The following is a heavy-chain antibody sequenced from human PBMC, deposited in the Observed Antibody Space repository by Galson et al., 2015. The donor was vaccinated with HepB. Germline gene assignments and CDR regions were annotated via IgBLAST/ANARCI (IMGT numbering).Heavy chain of an antibody. Sequence: SLRLSCAASGFTFSSHWMHWVRQAPGKGLVWVSHINAGGSSASYADSAKGRFTISRDNAKNTLYLQMNSLRPEDTAVYYCARGPEASGRYYSGDHWGQGTLVTVSS. J-gene: IGHJ4*02. CDR3: ARGPEASGRYYSGDH. D-gene: IGHD3-10*01. CDR2: INAGGSSA. CDR1: GFTFSSHW. V-gene: IGHV3-74*01.